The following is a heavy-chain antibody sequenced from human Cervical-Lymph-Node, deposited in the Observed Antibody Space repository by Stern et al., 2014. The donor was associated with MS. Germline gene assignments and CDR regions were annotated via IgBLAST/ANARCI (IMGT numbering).Heavy chain of an antibody. D-gene: IGHD6-6*01. CDR2: INEDGSIT. J-gene: IGHJ4*02. V-gene: IGHV3-74*01. CDR3: ARDVAGRSSY. CDR1: GFTFTRFW. Sequence: EVQLVESGGGLVQPGGSLTLSCAASGFTFTRFWMHWVRQVQGKGLVWVSRINEDGSITNYADSVKGRFTISRDNAKNTLYLQMSSLRAEDTAVYYCARDVAGRSSYWGQGTLVTVSS.